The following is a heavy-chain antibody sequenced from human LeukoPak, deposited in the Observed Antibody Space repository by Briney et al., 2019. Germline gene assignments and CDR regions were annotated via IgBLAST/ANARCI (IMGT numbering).Heavy chain of an antibody. Sequence: PSETLSLTCTVSGGSISSTSFHWDWIRQPPGKGLEWIGSIYYRGSTYYNPSLRSRVTVSADTSKNQFSLKLSSVTATDTAVYYCAELGITMIGGVWGKGTTVTISS. CDR2: IYYRGST. CDR1: GGSISSTSFH. V-gene: IGHV4-39*01. CDR3: AELGITMIGGV. D-gene: IGHD3-10*02. J-gene: IGHJ6*04.